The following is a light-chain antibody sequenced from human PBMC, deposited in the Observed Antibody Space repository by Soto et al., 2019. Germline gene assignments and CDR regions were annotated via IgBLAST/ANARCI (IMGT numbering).Light chain of an antibody. Sequence: EIVLTQSPGTLSLSPGERATLSCRASQSVPSNYLAWYQQKPGQAPRLLIYGASSRATGIPDRFSGSGSGTDFTLTISRLEPEDFAMDYCQQYDTSWGTFGPGNRVDIK. CDR1: QSVPSNY. V-gene: IGKV3-20*01. J-gene: IGKJ3*01. CDR2: GAS. CDR3: QQYDTSWGT.